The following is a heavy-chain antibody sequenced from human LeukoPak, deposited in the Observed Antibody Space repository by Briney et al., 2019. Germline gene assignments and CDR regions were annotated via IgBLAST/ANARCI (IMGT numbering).Heavy chain of an antibody. Sequence: PGGSLRLSCAASGFTFSNCGMHWVRQAPGKGLEWVALISNDGSNIYYADSVKGRFTISRDNSKNTLYLQMNSLRAEDTAVYYCAKELRGGSIWRYYFDYWGQGTLVTVSS. J-gene: IGHJ4*02. CDR1: GFTFSNCG. CDR3: AKELRGGSIWRYYFDY. CDR2: ISNDGSNI. V-gene: IGHV3-30*18. D-gene: IGHD6-13*01.